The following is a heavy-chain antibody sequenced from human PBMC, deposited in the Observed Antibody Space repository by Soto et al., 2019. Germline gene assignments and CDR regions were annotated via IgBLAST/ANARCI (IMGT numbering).Heavy chain of an antibody. V-gene: IGHV3-53*01. Sequence: GGSLRLSCAASGFTVSSNYMSWVRQAPGKGLEWVSVIYSGGSTYYADSVKGRFTISRDNSKNTLYLQMNSLRAEDTAVYYCARARFFYYGSGSSAGYFDYWGQGTLVTVSS. CDR1: GFTVSSNY. D-gene: IGHD3-10*01. J-gene: IGHJ4*02. CDR2: IYSGGST. CDR3: ARARFFYYGSGSSAGYFDY.